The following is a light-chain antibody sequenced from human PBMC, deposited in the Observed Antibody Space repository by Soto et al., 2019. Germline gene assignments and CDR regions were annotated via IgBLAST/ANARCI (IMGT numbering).Light chain of an antibody. CDR3: QQRSDWPLL. CDR1: QSAVTT. Sequence: EIVLTQSPATLSLSPGEKATPPSRPIQSAVTTLTWYQHIPGQAPRLLIYDPSTRANGIPARFSGSGSGTDFTLTISSLEPEDFAVYYCQQRSDWPLLFGGGTRVEIK. CDR2: DPS. V-gene: IGKV3-11*01. J-gene: IGKJ4*01.